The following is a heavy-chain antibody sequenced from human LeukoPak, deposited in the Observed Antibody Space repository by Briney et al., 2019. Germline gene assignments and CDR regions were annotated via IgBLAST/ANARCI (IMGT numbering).Heavy chain of an antibody. D-gene: IGHD3-16*02. CDR2: SYYIGNT. CDR1: GGSMRSSSYY. Sequence: SETLSLTCVVSGGSMRSSSYYWGWIRQSPGGGLEYIGSSYYIGNTFYSPSLQSRVTISVDTSKNQFSLKLSSVTAADTAVYYCARDRLYYDYVWGSYRSRLHNWFDPWGQGTLVTVSS. CDR3: ARDRLYYDYVWGSYRSRLHNWFDP. V-gene: IGHV4-39*07. J-gene: IGHJ5*02.